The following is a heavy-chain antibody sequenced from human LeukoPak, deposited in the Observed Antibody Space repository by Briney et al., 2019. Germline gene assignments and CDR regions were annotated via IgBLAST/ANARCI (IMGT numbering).Heavy chain of an antibody. J-gene: IGHJ3*02. CDR3: ARSSWNDRSDAFDI. V-gene: IGHV1-46*01. Sequence: GASVKVSCKASGYTFTSYYMHWVRRAPGQGLEWMAIINPSGGSTSYAQKVQGRVTMTRDTSTSTVYMELSSLRSEDTAVYYCARSSWNDRSDAFDIWGQGTMVTVSS. CDR1: GYTFTSYY. CDR2: INPSGGST. D-gene: IGHD1-1*01.